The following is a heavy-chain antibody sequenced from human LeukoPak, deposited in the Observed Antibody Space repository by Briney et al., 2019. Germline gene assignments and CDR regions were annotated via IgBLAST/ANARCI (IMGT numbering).Heavy chain of an antibody. V-gene: IGHV4-34*01. CDR1: GGSFSGYY. J-gene: IGHJ4*02. D-gene: IGHD1-1*01. Sequence: SETLSLTCAVYGGSFSGYYWSWIRQPPGKGLEWIGEINHSGSTNYNPPLKSRVTISVDTSKNQFSLKLSSVTAADTAVYYCARHGRAPRVLDFDYWGQGTLVTVSS. CDR3: ARHGRAPRVLDFDY. CDR2: INHSGST.